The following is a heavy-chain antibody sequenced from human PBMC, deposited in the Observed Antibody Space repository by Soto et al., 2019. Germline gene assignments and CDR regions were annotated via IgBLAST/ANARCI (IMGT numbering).Heavy chain of an antibody. J-gene: IGHJ5*02. CDR1: GYTFTSYG. D-gene: IGHD3-3*01. Sequence: ASVKVSCKASGYTFTSYGISWVRQAPGQGLEWMGWISAYNGNTNYAQKLQGRVTMTTDTSTSTAYMELRSLRSDDTAVYYCARATDATRFLELLLHWFDPWGQGNLVTVSS. CDR2: ISAYNGNT. CDR3: ARATDATRFLELLLHWFDP. V-gene: IGHV1-18*01.